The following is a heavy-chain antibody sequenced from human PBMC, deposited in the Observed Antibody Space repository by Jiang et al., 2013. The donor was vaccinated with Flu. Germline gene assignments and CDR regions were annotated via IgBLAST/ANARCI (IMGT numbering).Heavy chain of an antibody. J-gene: IGHJ5*02. Sequence: ETLSLTCTVSGGSINTYYWSWIRQPPGKGLEYIGYIHYSGDTNSNPSLKSRVTISLDTSRYQVFLKLTSVTAADTAVYYCARAKDYGDYRKWFDPWGQGTLVTVSS. CDR3: ARAKDYGDYRKWFDP. V-gene: IGHV4-59*01. D-gene: IGHD4-17*01. CDR2: IHYSGDT. CDR1: GGSINTYY.